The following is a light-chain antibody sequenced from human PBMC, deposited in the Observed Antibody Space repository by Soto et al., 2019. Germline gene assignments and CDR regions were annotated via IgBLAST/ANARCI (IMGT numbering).Light chain of an antibody. Sequence: EMVLTQSPATLSLSPGERATHSCRASQSVSNYLAWYQQKPGQAPRLLIYDVTNRATGIPARFSGSGSGTDFTLTISSLEPEDFAVYYCQSLFTFGPGTKVDIK. CDR2: DVT. J-gene: IGKJ3*01. CDR3: QSLFT. V-gene: IGKV3-11*01. CDR1: QSVSNY.